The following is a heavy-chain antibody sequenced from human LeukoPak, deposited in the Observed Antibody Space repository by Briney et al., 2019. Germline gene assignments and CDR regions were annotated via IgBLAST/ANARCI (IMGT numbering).Heavy chain of an antibody. V-gene: IGHV1-69*04. CDR3: ARDLGGLPMIVGTFDY. D-gene: IGHD3-22*01. Sequence: SVKVSCKASGGTFSSYAISWVRQAPGQGLEWMGRIIPILGIANYAQKFQGRVTITADKSTSTAYMELSSLRSEDTAVYYCARDLGGLPMIVGTFDYWGRGTLVTVSS. CDR2: IIPILGIA. CDR1: GGTFSSYA. J-gene: IGHJ4*02.